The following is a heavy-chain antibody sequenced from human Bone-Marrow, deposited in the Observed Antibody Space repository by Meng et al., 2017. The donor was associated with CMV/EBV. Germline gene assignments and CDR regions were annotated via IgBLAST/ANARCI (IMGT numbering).Heavy chain of an antibody. CDR2: INPNSGGT. V-gene: IGHV1-2*02. CDR1: GYTFTGYY. D-gene: IGHD1-1*01. J-gene: IGHJ4*02. CDR3: ARDHNWGPDH. Sequence: ASVKVSCKASGYTFTGYYMHWVRQAPGQGLEWMGWINPNSGGTNYAQTFRGRVTMTTDSSISTAYMELIRLTSDDTAFYYCARDHNWGPDHWGQGTLVTVSS.